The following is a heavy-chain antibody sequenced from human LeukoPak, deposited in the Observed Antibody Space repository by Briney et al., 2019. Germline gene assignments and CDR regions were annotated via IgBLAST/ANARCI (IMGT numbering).Heavy chain of an antibody. D-gene: IGHD7-27*01. CDR1: GFTFSSYS. Sequence: GGSLRLSCAASGFTFSSYSMNWVRQAPGKGLEWVSSISSSSSYIYYADSVKGRFTISRDNAKNSLYLQMNSLRAKDTAVYYCAREGQLGTGYFDYWGQGTLVTVSS. CDR2: ISSSSSYI. J-gene: IGHJ4*02. CDR3: AREGQLGTGYFDY. V-gene: IGHV3-21*01.